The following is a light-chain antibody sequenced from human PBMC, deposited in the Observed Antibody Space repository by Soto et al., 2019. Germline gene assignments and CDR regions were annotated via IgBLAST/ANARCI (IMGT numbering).Light chain of an antibody. CDR1: ESVGSH. J-gene: IGKJ3*01. V-gene: IGKV3-15*01. CDR3: QQYNNWPLT. Sequence: EIVLTQSPATLSMSPGERAALSCRASESVGSHLAWYQQKPGQAPRLLIYSASTRATGIPARFSASGSGTEFTLTISSLQSEDFAVYYCQQYNNWPLTFGAGTRVDIK. CDR2: SAS.